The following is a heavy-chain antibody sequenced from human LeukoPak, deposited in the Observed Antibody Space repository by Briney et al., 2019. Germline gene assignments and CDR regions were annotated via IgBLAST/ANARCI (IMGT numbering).Heavy chain of an antibody. CDR2: IYYSGST. D-gene: IGHD2-15*01. Sequence: SETLSLTCTASGGSISSYYWSWIRQPPGKGLEWIGYIYYSGSTNYNPSLKSRVTISVDTSKNQFSLKLSSVTAADTAVYYCARSGGKGYFQHWGQGTLVTVSS. CDR3: ARSGGKGYFQH. J-gene: IGHJ1*01. CDR1: GGSISSYY. V-gene: IGHV4-59*08.